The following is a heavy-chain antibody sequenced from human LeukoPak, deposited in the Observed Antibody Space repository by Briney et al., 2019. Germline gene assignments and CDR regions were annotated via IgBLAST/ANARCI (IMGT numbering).Heavy chain of an antibody. D-gene: IGHD4-17*01. CDR2: ISGSGGST. V-gene: IGHV3-23*01. CDR1: GFTFSSYA. J-gene: IGHJ2*01. Sequence: GGSLRLSCAASGFTFSSYAMSWVRQAPGKGLEWVSAISGSGGSTYYADSVKGRFTISRDNSKNTLYLQMNSLRAEDTAVYYCAKKGPYDYGDYAGWYFDLWAVAPWSLSPQ. CDR3: AKKGPYDYGDYAGWYFDL.